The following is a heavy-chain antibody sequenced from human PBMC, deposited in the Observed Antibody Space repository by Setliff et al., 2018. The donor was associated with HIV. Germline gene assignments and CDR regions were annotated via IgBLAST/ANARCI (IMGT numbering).Heavy chain of an antibody. V-gene: IGHV6-1*01. CDR1: GDSVLSSRAA. CDR3: ARDPGYYHMDV. Sequence: SQTLSLTCAISGDSVLSSRAAWNWIRQSPSGGLEWLGRIYYRSKWYSEYAVSVKSRLTIKPDTLENRFSLQLSSVTPEDTAVYYCARDPGYYHMDVWGKGTTVTVSS. J-gene: IGHJ6*03. CDR2: IYYRSKWYS.